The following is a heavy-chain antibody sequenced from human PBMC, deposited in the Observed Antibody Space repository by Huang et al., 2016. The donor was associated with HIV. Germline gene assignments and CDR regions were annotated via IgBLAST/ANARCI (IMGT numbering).Heavy chain of an antibody. CDR3: AKEGDTGAALGY. V-gene: IGHV3-53*01. Sequence: IQPGGSLRLSCVASGFTVSTNYMTWVRQAPGKGLEWVSLIYSGGTTYYADSVKGRFTISRDDSENTLYLHMTSLRAGDTAVYYCAKEGDTGAALGYWGQGTLVTVS. CDR1: GFTVSTNY. D-gene: IGHD2-8*02. CDR2: IYSGGTT. J-gene: IGHJ4*02.